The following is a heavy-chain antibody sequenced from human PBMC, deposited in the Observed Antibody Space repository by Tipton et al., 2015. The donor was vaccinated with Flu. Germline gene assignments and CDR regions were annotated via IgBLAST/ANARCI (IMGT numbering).Heavy chain of an antibody. D-gene: IGHD3-10*01. CDR1: GFSVTNNY. J-gene: IGHJ4*02. Sequence: SLRLSCAASGFSVTNNYVTWVRQAPGKGLEWASVIYTAGRTKSADSLRDRFTVSRDISKNMVYLQMNNLRVDDTATYYCARDMGRGYGEWDSWGQGTLVTVSS. V-gene: IGHV3-53*01. CDR2: IYTAGRT. CDR3: ARDMGRGYGEWDS.